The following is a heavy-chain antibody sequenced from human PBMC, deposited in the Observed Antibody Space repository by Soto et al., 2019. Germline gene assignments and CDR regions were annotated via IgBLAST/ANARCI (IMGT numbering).Heavy chain of an antibody. V-gene: IGHV3-30-3*01. CDR2: ISYDGSNR. CDR1: GFTFSSYA. D-gene: IGHD6-13*01. CDR3: ASPTRGQQLVRYYYYGMDV. Sequence: GGSLRLSCAASGFTFSSYAMHWVRQAPGKGLEWVAVISYDGSNRYYADSVKGRFTISRDNSKNTLYLQMNSLRAEDTAVYYCASPTRGQQLVRYYYYGMDVWGQGTTVTVSS. J-gene: IGHJ6*02.